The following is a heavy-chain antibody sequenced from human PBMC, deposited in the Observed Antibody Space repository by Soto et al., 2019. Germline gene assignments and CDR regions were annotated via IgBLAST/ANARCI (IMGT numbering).Heavy chain of an antibody. CDR3: VRPRPSGENYGMDV. V-gene: IGHV3-53*01. CDR1: GLTVSHNY. D-gene: IGHD3-16*01. Sequence: EVQLVESGGGLIQPGGSLRLSCVASGLTVSHNYMAWVRQAPEMGLEWVSILYTEGTTYYADSVKGRFTISRDSSKNTLVPQMDSLRAEDTAVYYCVRPRPSGENYGMDVWGQGTTVTVSS. J-gene: IGHJ6*02. CDR2: LYTEGTT.